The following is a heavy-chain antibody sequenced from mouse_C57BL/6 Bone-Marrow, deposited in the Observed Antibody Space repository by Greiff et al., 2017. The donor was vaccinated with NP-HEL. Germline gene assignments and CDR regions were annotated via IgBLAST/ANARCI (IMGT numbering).Heavy chain of an antibody. CDR3: ASSYGSTAWFAY. J-gene: IGHJ3*01. CDR2: IYPGSGST. Sequence: QVQLQQPGAELVKPGASVKMSCKASGYTFTSYWITWVKQRPGQGLEWIGDIYPGSGSTNYNEKFKSKATLTVDTSSSTAYMQLSSLTSEDSAVYYCASSYGSTAWFAYWGQGTLVTVSA. CDR1: GYTFTSYW. V-gene: IGHV1-55*01. D-gene: IGHD1-1*01.